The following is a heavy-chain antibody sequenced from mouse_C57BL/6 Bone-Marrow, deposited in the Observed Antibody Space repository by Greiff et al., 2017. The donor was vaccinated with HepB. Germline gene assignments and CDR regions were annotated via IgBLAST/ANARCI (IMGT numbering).Heavy chain of an antibody. J-gene: IGHJ2*01. CDR1: GYTFTSYW. Sequence: QVQLKQPGAELVRPGSSVKLSCKASGYTFTSYWMDWVKQRPGQGLEWIGNIYPSDSETHYNQKFKDKATLTVDKSSSTAYMQLSSLTSEDSAVYYGARAFITTVVADYWGQGTTLTVSS. D-gene: IGHD1-1*01. CDR3: ARAFITTVVADY. V-gene: IGHV1-61*01. CDR2: IYPSDSET.